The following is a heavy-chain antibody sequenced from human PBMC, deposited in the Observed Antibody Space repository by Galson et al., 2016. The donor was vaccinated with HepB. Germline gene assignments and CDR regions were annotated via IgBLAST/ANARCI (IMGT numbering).Heavy chain of an antibody. V-gene: IGHV3-23*01. CDR1: GFTFSSYA. CDR3: SKGPLSRQWLVQGGYFDY. CDR2: ISGSGTSA. Sequence: SLRLSCAASGFTFSSYAVSWVRQAPGKGLEWVSTISGSGTSAYYADSVKGRFAISRDNSKNTLYLQMNSLRAEDTALYYCSKGPLSRQWLVQGGYFDYWGQGTLVTVSS. J-gene: IGHJ4*02. D-gene: IGHD6-19*01.